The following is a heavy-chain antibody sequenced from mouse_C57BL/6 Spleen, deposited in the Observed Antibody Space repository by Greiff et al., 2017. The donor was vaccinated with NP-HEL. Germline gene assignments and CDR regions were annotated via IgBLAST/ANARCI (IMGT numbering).Heavy chain of an antibody. D-gene: IGHD2-2*01. V-gene: IGHV1-22*01. J-gene: IGHJ2*01. Sequence: EVQLQQSGPELVKPGASVKMSCKASGYTFTDYNMHWVKQSHGKSLEWIGYINPNNGGTSYNQKFKGKATLTVNKSSSTAYMELRSLTSEDSAVYYCEVIYYGYDEGFDYWGQGTTLTVSS. CDR3: EVIYYGYDEGFDY. CDR2: INPNNGGT. CDR1: GYTFTDYN.